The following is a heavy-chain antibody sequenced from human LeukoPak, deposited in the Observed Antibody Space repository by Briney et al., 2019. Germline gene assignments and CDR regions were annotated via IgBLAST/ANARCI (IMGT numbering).Heavy chain of an antibody. Sequence: SGTLSLTCDVSGGSITSTNYWTWVRQPPGKGLEWIGRIYTGGSTNYNPSLRSRVTMSVDTSKNQFSLKLNSVTAADTAVYYCARLGRGGISDYFDYWGQGTLVTVST. CDR2: IYTGGST. J-gene: IGHJ4*02. D-gene: IGHD1-14*01. V-gene: IGHV4-4*02. CDR3: ARLGRGGISDYFDY. CDR1: GGSITSTNY.